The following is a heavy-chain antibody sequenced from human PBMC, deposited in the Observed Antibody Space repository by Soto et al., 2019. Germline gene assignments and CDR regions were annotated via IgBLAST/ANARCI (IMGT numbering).Heavy chain of an antibody. D-gene: IGHD3-22*01. CDR1: GFTFSSYG. CDR3: ARDRFADSSGPLDY. Sequence: QVQLVESGGGVVQPGRSLRLSCAASGFTFSSYGMHWVRQAPGKGLEWVAVIWYDGSNKYYADSVKGRFTISRDNSKNTLYLQMNSLRAEDTAVYYCARDRFADSSGPLDYWGQGTLVTVSS. J-gene: IGHJ4*02. V-gene: IGHV3-33*01. CDR2: IWYDGSNK.